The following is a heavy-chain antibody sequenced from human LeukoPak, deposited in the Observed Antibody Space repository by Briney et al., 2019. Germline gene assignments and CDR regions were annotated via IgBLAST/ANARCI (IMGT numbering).Heavy chain of an antibody. J-gene: IGHJ4*02. CDR2: IYYSGST. D-gene: IGHD3-3*01. V-gene: IGHV4-59*01. Sequence: SETLSLTCTVSGGSISSYYWSWIRQPPGKGLEWSGYIYYSGSTNYNPSLKSRVTISVDTSKNQFSLKLSSVTAADTAVYYCARALRGSGYYGYWGQGTLVTVSS. CDR3: ARALRGSGYYGY. CDR1: GGSISSYY.